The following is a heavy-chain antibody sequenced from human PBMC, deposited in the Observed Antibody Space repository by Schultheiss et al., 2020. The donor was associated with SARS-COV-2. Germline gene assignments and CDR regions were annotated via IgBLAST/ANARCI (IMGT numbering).Heavy chain of an antibody. CDR3: ARHSCSRGSCYHYYYYGMDV. V-gene: IGHV4-59*08. J-gene: IGHJ6*02. Sequence: SETLSLTCTVSGGSISSYYWSWIRQPPGKGLEWIGYIYYSGSTNYNPSLKSRVTISVDTSKNQFSLKLSSVTAADTAVYYCARHSCSRGSCYHYYYYGMDVWGQGTTVTVSS. CDR2: IYYSGST. CDR1: GGSISSYY. D-gene: IGHD2-15*01.